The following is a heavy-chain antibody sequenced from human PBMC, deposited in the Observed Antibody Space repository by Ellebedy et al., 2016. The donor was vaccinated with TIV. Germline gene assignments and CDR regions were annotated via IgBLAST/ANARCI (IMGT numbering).Heavy chain of an antibody. D-gene: IGHD3-16*01. J-gene: IGHJ4*02. Sequence: GESLKISCMASGHTLTNFWFNCVRQMPGKGLEWMARIHSSDSFSYYSPSFQGHVTMSVDNSLNIAYLQWSSLKASDTAIYYCVRVYYGSTTDHWGQGALVTVSS. V-gene: IGHV5-10-1*01. CDR2: IHSSDSFS. CDR1: GHTLTNFW. CDR3: VRVYYGSTTDH.